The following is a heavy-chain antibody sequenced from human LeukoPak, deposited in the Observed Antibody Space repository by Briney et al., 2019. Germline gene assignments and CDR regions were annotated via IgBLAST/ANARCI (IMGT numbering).Heavy chain of an antibody. CDR2: IKQDGSEK. V-gene: IGHV3-7*01. Sequence: GGSLRLSCAASGFTFSRYWMTWVRKAPGKGLEWVANIKQDGSEKYYVDSVKGRFTISRDSAKNSLYLQMNSLRAEDTAVCYCARDRITIFGVIIGTNMDVWGKGTTVTVSS. CDR3: ARDRITIFGVIIGTNMDV. CDR1: GFTFSRYW. J-gene: IGHJ6*03. D-gene: IGHD3-3*01.